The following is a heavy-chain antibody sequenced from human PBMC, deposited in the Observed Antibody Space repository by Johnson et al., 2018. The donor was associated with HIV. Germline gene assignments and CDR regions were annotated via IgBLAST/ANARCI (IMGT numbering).Heavy chain of an antibody. Sequence: QMQLVESGGGVVQPGRSLRLSCAASGFTFSDYYMSWIRQAPGKGLEWVSYISSSGSTIYYADSVKGRFTISRDNSKNTLYLQMNSLRAEDTAVYYCARSRGGGDYAPEAFDIWGQGTMVTVSS. CDR3: ARSRGGGDYAPEAFDI. V-gene: IGHV3-11*04. CDR1: GFTFSDYY. CDR2: ISSSGSTI. J-gene: IGHJ3*02. D-gene: IGHD4-17*01.